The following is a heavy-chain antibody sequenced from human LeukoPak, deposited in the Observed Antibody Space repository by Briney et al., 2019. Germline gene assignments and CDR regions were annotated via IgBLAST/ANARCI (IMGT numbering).Heavy chain of an antibody. CDR3: AKENSGKYPDY. D-gene: IGHD1-26*01. Sequence: GGSLRLSCTASGLTSANYAVSWVRQAPGKGLEWVSAITGSGGYTYYADSVKGRFTISRDDSKNTLYLQMNSLRAEDTAVYYRAKENSGKYPDYWGQGTLVTVSS. V-gene: IGHV3-23*01. J-gene: IGHJ4*02. CDR1: GLTSANYA. CDR2: ITGSGGYT.